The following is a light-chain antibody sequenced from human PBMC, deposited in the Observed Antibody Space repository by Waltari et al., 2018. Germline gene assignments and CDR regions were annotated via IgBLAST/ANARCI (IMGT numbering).Light chain of an antibody. CDR2: GAS. CDR3: QQYNNWPRT. J-gene: IGKJ1*01. V-gene: IGKV3-15*01. Sequence: EIVMTQSPATLSVSPGERAPLPCRATQRVSTNLAWYQQKPGQAPRLLIYGASTRATAIPVRFSGSGSGTEFTLTISSLQSEDFAVYYCQQYNNWPRTFGQGTKVEIK. CDR1: QRVSTN.